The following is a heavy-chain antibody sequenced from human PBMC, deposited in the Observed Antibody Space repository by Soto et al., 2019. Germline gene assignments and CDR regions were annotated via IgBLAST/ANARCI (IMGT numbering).Heavy chain of an antibody. Sequence: GGSLRLSCAASGFTFSSYAMSWVRQAPGKGLEWVSAISGSGGSTYYADSVKGRFTISRDNSKNTLYLQMNSLRAEDTAVYYCAKDSWEVNYGDYGDDAFDIWGQGTMVTVSS. V-gene: IGHV3-23*01. D-gene: IGHD4-17*01. J-gene: IGHJ3*02. CDR2: ISGSGGST. CDR1: GFTFSSYA. CDR3: AKDSWEVNYGDYGDDAFDI.